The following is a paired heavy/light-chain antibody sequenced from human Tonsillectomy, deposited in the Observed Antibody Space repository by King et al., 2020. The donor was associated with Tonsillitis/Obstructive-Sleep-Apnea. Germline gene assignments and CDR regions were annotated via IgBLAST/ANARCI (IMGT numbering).Light chain of an antibody. Sequence: QSALTQPASVSGSPGQSITISCTGTSSDVGGYNYVSWFQQHPGKAPKLVIYDVSNRPSGVSIRFSGSKSGNTASLTISGLQADDEADYYCNSYTRSRTLVFGTGTKVIVL. CDR1: SSDVGGYNY. V-gene: IGLV2-14*01. CDR3: NSYTRSRTLV. CDR2: DVS. J-gene: IGLJ1*01.
Heavy chain of an antibody. CDR2: IKGDGSET. CDR1: GFILGSYW. Sequence: EVQLVESGGGLVQPGGSLRLSCEASGFILGSYWMHWVRQTPEKGLVWVSRIKGDGSETTYADSVKGRVTVSRDNTNNTLYLLMNSLTAEDTAVYYCAKGGTVYSVPLDCWGRGALVIVSS. J-gene: IGHJ4*02. D-gene: IGHD2-15*01. CDR3: AKGGTVYSVPLDC. V-gene: IGHV3-74*03.